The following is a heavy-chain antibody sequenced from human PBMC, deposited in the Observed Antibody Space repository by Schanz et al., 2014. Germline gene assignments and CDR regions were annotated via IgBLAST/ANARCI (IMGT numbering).Heavy chain of an antibody. J-gene: IGHJ4*02. CDR2: LSGSGGST. V-gene: IGHV3-23*01. D-gene: IGHD3-9*01. CDR3: AKQIHYDILTVTRN. CDR1: GFAFSVYG. Sequence: EVQLLESGGGVVQPGRSLRLSCAASGFAFSVYGMHWVRQAPGKGPEWVSALSGSGGSTYYADSVKGRFTISRDNSKNTLYLQMNSLRAEDTAVYYCAKQIHYDILTVTRNWGQGTLVTVSS.